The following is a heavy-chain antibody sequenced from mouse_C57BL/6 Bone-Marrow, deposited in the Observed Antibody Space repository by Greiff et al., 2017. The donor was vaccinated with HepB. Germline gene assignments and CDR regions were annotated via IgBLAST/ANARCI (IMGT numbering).Heavy chain of an antibody. D-gene: IGHD2-3*01. V-gene: IGHV1-5*01. J-gene: IGHJ2*01. CDR2: IYPGNSDT. Sequence: DVKLQESGTVLARPGASVKMSCKTSGYTFTSYWMHWVKQRPGQGLEWIGAIYPGNSDTSYNQKFKGKAKLTAVTSASTAYMELSSLTNEDSAVYYCTRLMGWLLLYYFDYWGQGTTLTVSS. CDR1: GYTFTSYW. CDR3: TRLMGWLLLYYFDY.